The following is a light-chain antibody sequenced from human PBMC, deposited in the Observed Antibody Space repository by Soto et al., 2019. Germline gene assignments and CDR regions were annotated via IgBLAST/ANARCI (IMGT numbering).Light chain of an antibody. CDR3: SSFTSSSTFV. J-gene: IGLJ1*01. Sequence: QSVLAQPASVSESRGQSITISCTGTSSDVGRYNYVSWFQQHPGKVPKLIIYDVSNWPSGVSDRFSGSKSGNTASLTISGLQPEDEADYYCSSFTSSSTFVFGTGTKVTVL. CDR2: DVS. V-gene: IGLV2-14*03. CDR1: SSDVGRYNY.